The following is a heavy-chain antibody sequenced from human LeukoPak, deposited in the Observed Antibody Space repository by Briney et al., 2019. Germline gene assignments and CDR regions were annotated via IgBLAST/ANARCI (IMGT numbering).Heavy chain of an antibody. D-gene: IGHD3-22*01. V-gene: IGHV3-23*01. J-gene: IGHJ4*02. Sequence: PGGSLRLSCGASGVTFNSYAMSWVRQAPGKGLEWVSGISGSGDNTYYADSVKGRFTISRDNSKNTLYLQMNSLRAEDTAIYYCALTPGVAYYDSSGYYQLGFDYWGQGTLVTVSS. CDR3: ALTPGVAYYDSSGYYQLGFDY. CDR1: GVTFNSYA. CDR2: ISGSGDNT.